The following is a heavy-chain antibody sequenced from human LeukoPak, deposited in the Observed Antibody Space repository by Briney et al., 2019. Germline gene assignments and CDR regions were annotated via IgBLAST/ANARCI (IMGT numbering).Heavy chain of an antibody. Sequence: SVKVSCKASGGTFSSYAISWVRQAPGQGLEWMGRIIPILGIANYAQKFQGRVTITADKSTSTAYMELSSLRSEDTTVYYCASSEGLGSYGDYYGMDVWGQGTTVTVSS. D-gene: IGHD1-26*01. CDR3: ASSEGLGSYGDYYGMDV. V-gene: IGHV1-69*04. J-gene: IGHJ6*02. CDR2: IIPILGIA. CDR1: GGTFSSYA.